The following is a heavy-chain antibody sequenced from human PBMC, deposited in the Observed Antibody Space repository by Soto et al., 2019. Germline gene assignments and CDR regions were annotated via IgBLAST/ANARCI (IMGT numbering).Heavy chain of an antibody. V-gene: IGHV4-4*07. Sequence: PSETLSLTCTVSGGAISSYYWSCIRQSAGKGLEWIGRIYNGGNTQYNPSLKSRVTMSADTSKNQFSLRLNSVTAADTAVYYCARDGSDSYGLDVWGQGTTVTVSS. CDR3: ARDGSDSYGLDV. CDR1: GGAISSYY. J-gene: IGHJ6*02. D-gene: IGHD3-10*01. CDR2: IYNGGNT.